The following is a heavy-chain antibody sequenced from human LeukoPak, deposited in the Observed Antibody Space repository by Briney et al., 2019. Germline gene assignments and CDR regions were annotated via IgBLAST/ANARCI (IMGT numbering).Heavy chain of an antibody. Sequence: GRSLRLSCAASGFTFSSYGMHWVRQAPGKGLEWVAVISYDGGNKYYADSVKGRFTISRDNSKNTLYLQMNSLRAEDTAVYYCAKDGSREDYYYPSEPNWFDPWGQGTLVTVSS. V-gene: IGHV3-30*18. D-gene: IGHD3-10*01. CDR2: ISYDGGNK. CDR1: GFTFSSYG. CDR3: AKDGSREDYYYPSEPNWFDP. J-gene: IGHJ5*02.